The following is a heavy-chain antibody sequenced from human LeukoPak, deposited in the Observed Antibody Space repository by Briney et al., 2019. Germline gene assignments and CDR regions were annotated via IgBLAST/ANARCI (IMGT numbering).Heavy chain of an antibody. CDR1: GYTFTSYD. V-gene: IGHV1-8*03. D-gene: IGHD6-6*01. CDR2: MNPNSGNT. J-gene: IGHJ5*02. Sequence: ASVKVSCKASGYTFTSYDINWVRQATGQGLEWMGWMNPNSGNTGYAQKFQGRVTITRNTSISTAYMELSSLRSEDTAVYYCARAGRIAACRRRGGWFDPWGQGTLVTVSS. CDR3: ARAGRIAACRRRGGWFDP.